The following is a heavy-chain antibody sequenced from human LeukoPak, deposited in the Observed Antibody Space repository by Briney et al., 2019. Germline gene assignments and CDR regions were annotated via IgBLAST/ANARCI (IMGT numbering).Heavy chain of an antibody. CDR3: ARSGRFTPTDILTGPYFDY. CDR2: INPSGGST. Sequence: ASVKVSCKASGYTFTSYYMHWVRQAPGQGLEWMGIINPSGGSTSYAQKFQGRVTMTRGTSTSTVYMELSSLRSEDTAVYYCARSGRFTPTDILTGPYFDYWGQGTLVTVSS. CDR1: GYTFTSYY. J-gene: IGHJ4*02. V-gene: IGHV1-46*01. D-gene: IGHD3-9*01.